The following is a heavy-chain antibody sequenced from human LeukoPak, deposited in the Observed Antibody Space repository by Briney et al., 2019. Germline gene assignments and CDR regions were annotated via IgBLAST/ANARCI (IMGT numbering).Heavy chain of an antibody. V-gene: IGHV4-34*01. CDR2: INHSGST. J-gene: IGHJ3*02. CDR3: ARGAGGYCSGGSCYSIADAFDI. D-gene: IGHD2-15*01. Sequence: SETLSLTCAVYGGSFSGYYWSWIRQPPGKGLEWIGEINHSGSTNYNPSLKSRVTISVDTSKNQFSLKLSSVTAADTAVYYCARGAGGYCSGGSCYSIADAFDIWGQGTMVTVSS. CDR1: GGSFSGYY.